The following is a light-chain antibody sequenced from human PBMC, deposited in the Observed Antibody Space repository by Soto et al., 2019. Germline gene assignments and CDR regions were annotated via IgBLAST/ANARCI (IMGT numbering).Light chain of an antibody. CDR1: QSVTNY. J-gene: IGKJ2*01. V-gene: IGKV3-11*01. CDR3: QQRSNWPMYT. Sequence: EIVLTQSPATLSLSPGERATLSCRASQSVTNYLAWYQQKPGQAPRLLIYDASNRATGIPARFSGSGSGTDFTHTISSLEPEDFAVYFCQQRSNWPMYTFGQGTKVDIK. CDR2: DAS.